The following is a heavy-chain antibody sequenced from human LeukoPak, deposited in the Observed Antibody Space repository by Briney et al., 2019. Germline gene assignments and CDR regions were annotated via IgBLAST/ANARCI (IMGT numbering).Heavy chain of an antibody. D-gene: IGHD6-13*01. V-gene: IGHV5-10-1*01. CDR1: GYSFTTYW. CDR3: ARHAKAYGSSCDY. CDR2: IDPSDSYT. Sequence: PGGSLRLSCAASGYSFTTYWNSWVRQMPGKGLELMGRIDPSDSYTNYSASFQGHVTISADKSFSTAFLQWTSLKASDTAMYYCARHAKAYGSSCDYWGQGTLVTVSS. J-gene: IGHJ4*02.